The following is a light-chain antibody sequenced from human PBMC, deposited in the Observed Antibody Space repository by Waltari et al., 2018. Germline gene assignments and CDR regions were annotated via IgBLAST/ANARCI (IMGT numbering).Light chain of an antibody. CDR1: QSMSRY. CDR2: AAS. J-gene: IGKJ2*01. CDR3: QQSYSTPKT. Sequence: DIQMTQSPSSLSASVGDRVTITCRASQSMSRYLNWYQQKPGKAPKLLIYAASTLQSGVPSRFSGGGSGTDFTLTISSLQPEDFATYYCQQSYSTPKTFGQGTKLEIK. V-gene: IGKV1-39*01.